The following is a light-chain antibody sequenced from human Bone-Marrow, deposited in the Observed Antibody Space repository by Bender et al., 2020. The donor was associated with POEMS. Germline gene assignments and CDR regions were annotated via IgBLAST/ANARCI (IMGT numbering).Light chain of an antibody. CDR2: GDK. Sequence: QSELTQPPSVSAAPGQRVTISCTGSNSNIGAGYAVHWYQHLPGTAPKLLIYGDKNRPSGVPARFSGSKSGTSASLAISDIQSEDEGDYYCSSLDDSLSGWVFGGGTKLTVL. CDR1: NSNIGAGYA. CDR3: SSLDDSLSGWV. J-gene: IGLJ3*02. V-gene: IGLV1-50*01.